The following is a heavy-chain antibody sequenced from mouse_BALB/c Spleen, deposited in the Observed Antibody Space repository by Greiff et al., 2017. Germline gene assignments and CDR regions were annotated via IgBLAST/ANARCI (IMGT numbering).Heavy chain of an antibody. CDR3: ARDDDYDGPSYYAMDY. Sequence: QVQLQQSGPGLVAPSQSLSITCTVSGFSLTSYGVHWVRQPPGKGLEWLGVIWAGGSTNYNSALMSRLSISKDNSKSQVFLKMNSLQTDDTAMYYCARDDDYDGPSYYAMDYWGQGTSVTVSS. J-gene: IGHJ4*01. CDR2: IWAGGST. CDR1: GFSLTSYG. V-gene: IGHV2-9*02. D-gene: IGHD2-4*01.